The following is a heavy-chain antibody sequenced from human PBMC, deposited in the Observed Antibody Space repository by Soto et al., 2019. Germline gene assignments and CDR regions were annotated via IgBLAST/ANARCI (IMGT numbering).Heavy chain of an antibody. CDR2: ISYVGSNK. CDR3: AKSGYSGSLLASFDP. Sequence: QVQLVESGGAGFQPGRSRRLSCAPSGFTFRSYGSHGFRQVPGKGLDWVAVISYVGSNKYYAYSVKGRFTISRDNSKNTLYLQMNSLRAEDTAVYYCAKSGYSGSLLASFDPWGQGTLVTVSS. V-gene: IGHV3-30*18. J-gene: IGHJ5*02. D-gene: IGHD1-26*01. CDR1: GFTFRSYG.